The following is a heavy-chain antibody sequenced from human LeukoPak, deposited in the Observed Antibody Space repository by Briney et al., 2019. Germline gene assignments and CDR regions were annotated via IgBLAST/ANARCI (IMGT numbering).Heavy chain of an antibody. CDR1: GGSISSSSYY. Sequence: SETLSHTCTVSGGSISSSSYYWGWIRQPPGKGLEWIGSIYYSGSTYYNPSLKSRVTISVDTSKNQFSLKLSSVTAADTAVYYCARDSSGWYPNWFDPWGQGTLVTVSS. CDR3: ARDSSGWYPNWFDP. V-gene: IGHV4-39*07. D-gene: IGHD6-19*01. J-gene: IGHJ5*02. CDR2: IYYSGST.